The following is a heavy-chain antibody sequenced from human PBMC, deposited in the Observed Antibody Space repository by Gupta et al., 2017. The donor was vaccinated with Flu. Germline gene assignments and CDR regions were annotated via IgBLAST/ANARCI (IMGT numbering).Heavy chain of an antibody. CDR1: GGSISSYY. J-gene: IGHJ3*02. Sequence: QVQLQESGPGLVKPSETLSLTCTVSGGSISSYYWSWIRQPAGKGLEWIGRIYTSGSTNYNPSLKSRVTMSVDTSKNQFSLKLSSVTAADTAVYYCARVHDSSGYYLFYAFDIWGQGTMVTVSS. V-gene: IGHV4-4*07. CDR2: IYTSGST. CDR3: ARVHDSSGYYLFYAFDI. D-gene: IGHD3-22*01.